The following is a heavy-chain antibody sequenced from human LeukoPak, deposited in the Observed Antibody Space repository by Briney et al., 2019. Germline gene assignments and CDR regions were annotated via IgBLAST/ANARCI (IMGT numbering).Heavy chain of an antibody. CDR2: IIPIFGTA. CDR3: AGIEDYCSSTSCYTGYYYYYYMDV. J-gene: IGHJ6*03. Sequence: ATVKISCKASGGTFSSYAISWVRQAPGQGLEWMGGIIPIFGTANYAQKFQGRVTITADESTSTAYMELSSLRSEDTAVYYCAGIEDYCSSTSCYTGYYYYYYMDVWGKGTTVTVSS. D-gene: IGHD2-2*02. V-gene: IGHV1-69*01. CDR1: GGTFSSYA.